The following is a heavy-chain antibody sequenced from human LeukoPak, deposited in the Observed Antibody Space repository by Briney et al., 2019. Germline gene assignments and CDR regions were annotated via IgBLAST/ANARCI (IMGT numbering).Heavy chain of an antibody. Sequence: GGSLRLSCAASGFTFSSYWMSWVRQAPGKGLEWVANIKQDGSEKYYVDSVKGRFTISRDNAKNSLYLQMNSLRAEDTAVYYCARDADDYGDYVDYWGQGTLVTVSS. V-gene: IGHV3-7*03. J-gene: IGHJ4*02. CDR2: IKQDGSEK. D-gene: IGHD4-17*01. CDR1: GFTFSSYW. CDR3: ARDADDYGDYVDY.